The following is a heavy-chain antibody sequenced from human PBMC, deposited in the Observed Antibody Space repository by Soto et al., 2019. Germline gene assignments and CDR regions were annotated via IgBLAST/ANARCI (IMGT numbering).Heavy chain of an antibody. Sequence: QVQLVESGGGVVQPGRSLRLSCAASGFTFSSYGMHWVRQAPGKGLEWVAVIWYDGSNKYYADSVKGRFTISRDNSKNTLYLQMNSLRAEDTDVYYCARGGHCSGGSCYGYYYYYYGMDVWGQGTTVTVSS. CDR2: IWYDGSNK. J-gene: IGHJ6*02. CDR3: ARGGHCSGGSCYGYYYYYYGMDV. D-gene: IGHD2-15*01. CDR1: GFTFSSYG. V-gene: IGHV3-33*01.